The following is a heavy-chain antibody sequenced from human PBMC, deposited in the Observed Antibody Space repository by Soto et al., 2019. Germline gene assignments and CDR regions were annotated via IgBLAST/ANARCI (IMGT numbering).Heavy chain of an antibody. CDR1: GGSISSYY. CDR3: ARDRRFSYYGMDV. J-gene: IGHJ6*02. CDR2: IYYSGST. Sequence: SETLSLTCTVSGGSISSYYWSWIRQPPGKGLEWIGYIYYSGSTNYNPSLKSRVTISVDTSKNQFSLKLSSVTAADTAVYYCARDRRFSYYGMDVWGQGTTVTVSS. D-gene: IGHD3-3*01. V-gene: IGHV4-59*01.